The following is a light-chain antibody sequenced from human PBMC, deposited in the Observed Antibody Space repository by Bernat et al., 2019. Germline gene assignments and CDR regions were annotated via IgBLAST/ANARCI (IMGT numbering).Light chain of an antibody. Sequence: AIRMTQSPSSFSASTGDRVTIPCRASQGVSSYLAWYQQKPGKAPKLLIYATSTLQSGVPSRFSGSGSGTDFTLTISCLQSEDFATYYCQQYYSNPQTFGQGTRVEIK. CDR2: ATS. J-gene: IGKJ1*01. CDR1: QGVSSY. CDR3: QQYYSNPQT. V-gene: IGKV1-8*01.